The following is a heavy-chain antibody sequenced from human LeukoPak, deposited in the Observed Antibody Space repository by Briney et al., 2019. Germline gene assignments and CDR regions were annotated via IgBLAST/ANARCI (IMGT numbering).Heavy chain of an antibody. CDR1: GGSVSSSGYY. CDR3: ARGYYGSGDV. CDR2: IYYSGST. J-gene: IGHJ6*02. V-gene: IGHV4-39*01. D-gene: IGHD3-10*01. Sequence: SETLSLSCTVSGGSVSSSGYYWGWIRQPPGKGLEWIASIYYSGSTYYNPSLKSRVTISVDASKNQFSLKLTSVTAADTAVYYCARGYYGSGDVWGQGTTVTVSS.